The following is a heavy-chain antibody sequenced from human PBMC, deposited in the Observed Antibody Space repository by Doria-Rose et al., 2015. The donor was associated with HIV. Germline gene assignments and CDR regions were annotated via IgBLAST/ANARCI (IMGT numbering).Heavy chain of an antibody. D-gene: IGHD3-10*01. CDR1: GDSISSGDSF. CDR2: ISSSGTT. Sequence: QVQLQESGPGLVRPSQTLSLTCTVSGDSISSGDSFWSWIRQPPGKSPEWIGYISSSGTTYYYPSLRGRLTISLDASKNQFSLNLNSVNAADTAVYYCARARNYGFPHFFDFWGQGTLVTVSS. J-gene: IGHJ4*02. CDR3: ARARNYGFPHFFDF. V-gene: IGHV4-30-4*01.